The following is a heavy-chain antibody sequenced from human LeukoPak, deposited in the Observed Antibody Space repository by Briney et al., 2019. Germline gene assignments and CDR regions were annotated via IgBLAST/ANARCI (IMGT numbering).Heavy chain of an antibody. V-gene: IGHV1-2*02. D-gene: IGHD2-2*01. Sequence: ASVKLSFTASGYTFTVYYMHWVRHAPGQGLERMGWINPTSGSTYYAQKFQGRVTMTRDTSISRTYMELSRLRSDDTAVYYCARGDCSSTSCRDNWFDRWGQGTLVTVSS. CDR2: INPTSGST. CDR3: ARGDCSSTSCRDNWFDR. J-gene: IGHJ5*02. CDR1: GYTFTVYY.